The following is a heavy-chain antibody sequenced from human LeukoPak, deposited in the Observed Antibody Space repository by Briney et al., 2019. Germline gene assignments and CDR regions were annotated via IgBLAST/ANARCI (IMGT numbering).Heavy chain of an antibody. D-gene: IGHD3-3*01. J-gene: IGHJ5*02. Sequence: GGSLRLSCAASGFTFSSYEMNWVRQAPGKGLEWVSKISSSGSAIYYADSVKGRFTISRDNAKNSLYLQMNSLRAEDTAVYYCASEYYDFWSGYYTDNWFDPWGQGTLVTVSS. CDR2: ISSSGSAI. CDR1: GFTFSSYE. V-gene: IGHV3-48*03. CDR3: ASEYYDFWSGYYTDNWFDP.